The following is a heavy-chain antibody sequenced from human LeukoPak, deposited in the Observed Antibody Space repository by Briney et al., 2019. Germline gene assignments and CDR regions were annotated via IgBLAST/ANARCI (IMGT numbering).Heavy chain of an antibody. Sequence: SETLSLTCVVSGGFISSGGYYWGWIRHPPEKGLEWIGSVHHSGFTYYNTSLKSRVTISVDKSKNQFSLELTSVTAADTAVYYCARNPPNYYDSSGRMGAFDVWGQGTMVTVSS. V-gene: IGHV4-39*01. CDR1: GGFISSGGYY. CDR3: ARNPPNYYDSSGRMGAFDV. J-gene: IGHJ3*01. D-gene: IGHD3-22*01. CDR2: VHHSGFT.